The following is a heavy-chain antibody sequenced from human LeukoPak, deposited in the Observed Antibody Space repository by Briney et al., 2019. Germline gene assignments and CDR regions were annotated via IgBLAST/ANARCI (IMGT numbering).Heavy chain of an antibody. Sequence: GGPLRLSCTAPGFTFSSYAIHWIRQAPGKGLEGVALVWHDGSNRYYADSVKGRFTISRDNSKNTVYLQMNSLRAEDTAVYYCARELFGSGSCPDYWGQGTLVTVSS. CDR2: VWHDGSNR. CDR1: GFTFSSYA. CDR3: ARELFGSGSCPDY. D-gene: IGHD3-10*01. J-gene: IGHJ4*02. V-gene: IGHV3-33*01.